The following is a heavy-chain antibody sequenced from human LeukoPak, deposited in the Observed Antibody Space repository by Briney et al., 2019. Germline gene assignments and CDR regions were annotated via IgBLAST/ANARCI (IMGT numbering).Heavy chain of an antibody. J-gene: IGHJ4*02. V-gene: IGHV3-21*01. Sequence: GGSLRLSCASSGFTFSSFTMNWVRQAPGKGLEWVSSIRSSGTYIYYADSVMGRFTISRDNAKNSLYLQTNSLRAEDTAVYYCARDYQDWVYWGQGTLVTVSS. CDR2: IRSSGTYI. CDR3: ARDYQDWVY. CDR1: GFTFSSFT. D-gene: IGHD3/OR15-3a*01.